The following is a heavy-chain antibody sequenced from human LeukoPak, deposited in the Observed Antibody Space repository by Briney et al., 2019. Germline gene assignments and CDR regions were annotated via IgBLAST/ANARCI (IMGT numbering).Heavy chain of an antibody. Sequence: PGGSLRLSCAASGFTFTDYWMSWVRQAPGKGLELVANIKQDGNEKYYVNSVKGRFTISRDNAKKSLFLQMNSLRAEDTAVYYCATSAAGLDHWGQGTLVTVSS. CDR2: IKQDGNEK. D-gene: IGHD6-13*01. J-gene: IGHJ4*02. CDR3: ATSAAGLDH. V-gene: IGHV3-7*02. CDR1: GFTFTDYW.